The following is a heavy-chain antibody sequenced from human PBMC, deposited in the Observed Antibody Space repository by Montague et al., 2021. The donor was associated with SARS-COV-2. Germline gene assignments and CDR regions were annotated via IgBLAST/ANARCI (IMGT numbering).Heavy chain of an antibody. D-gene: IGHD2-2*01. Sequence: SETLSLTCTVSGYPISSGYYWGWIRQPPGKGLEWIGSIYHSGSTYYNPSLKSRVTISVDTSKNQFSLKLSSVTAADTAVYYCARDDYAPGDYYYYYYGMDVWGQGTTVTVSS. CDR1: GYPISSGYY. V-gene: IGHV4-38-2*02. CDR2: IYHSGST. CDR3: ARDDYAPGDYYYYYYGMDV. J-gene: IGHJ6*02.